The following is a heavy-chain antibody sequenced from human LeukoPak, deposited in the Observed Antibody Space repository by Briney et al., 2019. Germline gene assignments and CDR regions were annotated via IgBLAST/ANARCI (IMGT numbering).Heavy chain of an antibody. Sequence: ASLKVSCKASGFTFTGYYMHWVRQAPGRGLEWMGWINPNSGATNFAQNFQGRVTMTRDTSISTAYMELSRLTSDDTAMYYCARQSPQFHYYGVDVWGQGTALTVSS. D-gene: IGHD2-21*01. J-gene: IGHJ6*02. CDR3: ARQSPQFHYYGVDV. CDR2: INPNSGAT. CDR1: GFTFTGYY. V-gene: IGHV1-2*02.